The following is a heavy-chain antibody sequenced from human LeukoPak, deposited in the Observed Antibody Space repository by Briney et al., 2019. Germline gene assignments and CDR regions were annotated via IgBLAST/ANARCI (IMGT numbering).Heavy chain of an antibody. V-gene: IGHV4-4*07. D-gene: IGHD6-13*01. CDR2: IYTSGST. CDR3: ARGRGIAAAGRYFDN. J-gene: IGHJ4*02. Sequence: PSETLSLTCTVSGGSLSSYYWSWIRQPAGKGLEWIGRIYTSGSTNYNPSLKSRVTMSVDTSKNQFSLKLSSVTAADTAVYYCARGRGIAAAGRYFDNWGQGTLVTVSS. CDR1: GGSLSSYY.